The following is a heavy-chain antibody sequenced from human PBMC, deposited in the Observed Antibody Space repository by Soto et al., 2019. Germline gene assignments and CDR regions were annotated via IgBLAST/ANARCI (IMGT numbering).Heavy chain of an antibody. CDR1: GGSVSSGSYY. J-gene: IGHJ4*02. CDR3: ARVPLYSGSYYRGYFDY. V-gene: IGHV4-61*01. Sequence: SETLSLTCTVSGGSVSSGSYYWSWIRQPPGKGLEWIGYIYYSGSTNYNPSLKSRVTISVDTSKNQFSLKLSSVTAADTAVYYCARVPLYSGSYYRGYFDYWGQGTLVTVSS. D-gene: IGHD1-26*01. CDR2: IYYSGST.